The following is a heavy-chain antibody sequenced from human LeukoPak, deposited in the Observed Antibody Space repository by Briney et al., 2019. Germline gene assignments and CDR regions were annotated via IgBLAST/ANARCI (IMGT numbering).Heavy chain of an antibody. CDR3: ARAPSEIGGYYPEYFRH. CDR1: GFTFSSYW. Sequence: GGSLRLSCAASGFTFSSYWMHWVRQAPVKGLVWVSRIKSDGSTRYADSVKGRFTISRGNAKNTVSLQMNSLRAEDTGVYYCARAPSEIGGYYPEYFRHWGQGTLVTVSP. V-gene: IGHV3-74*01. J-gene: IGHJ1*01. D-gene: IGHD3-22*01. CDR2: IKSDGST.